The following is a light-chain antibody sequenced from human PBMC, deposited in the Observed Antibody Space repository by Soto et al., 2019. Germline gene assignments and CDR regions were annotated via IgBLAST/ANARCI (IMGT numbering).Light chain of an antibody. V-gene: IGKV3-20*01. CDR2: GAS. J-gene: IGKJ1*01. CDR3: QQYGSSPWT. Sequence: ETVLTQSPDTLSLSPGERVTLSCRASQSVSSIYLAWYQQKPGQAPRLLIYGASSRATGIPDRFSGSGSGTVFTLTISRLEPEDFAVYYCQQYGSSPWTFGQGTKVEI. CDR1: QSVSSIY.